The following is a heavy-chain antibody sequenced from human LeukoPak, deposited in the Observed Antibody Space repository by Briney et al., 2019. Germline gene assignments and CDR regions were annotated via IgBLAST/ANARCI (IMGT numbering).Heavy chain of an antibody. Sequence: GESLKISCKGSGYSFTSYWIGWVRQMPGKGLEWMGIIYPGDSDTRYSPSFQGQVTISADKSISTAYLQWSSLKASDTAMYYCARRVGYYYDSSGYYETHFDYWGQGTLVTVSS. CDR3: ARRVGYYYDSSGYYETHFDY. J-gene: IGHJ4*02. D-gene: IGHD3-22*01. CDR1: GYSFTSYW. CDR2: IYPGDSDT. V-gene: IGHV5-51*01.